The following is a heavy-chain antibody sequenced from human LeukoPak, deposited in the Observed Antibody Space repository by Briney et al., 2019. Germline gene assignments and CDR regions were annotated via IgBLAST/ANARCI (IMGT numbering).Heavy chain of an antibody. Sequence: SGGSLRLSCAASGFTFSNYGMHWVRQAPGKGLEWVAVISYDGNNKYYADSVKGRSTISRDNSKNTLYLEMNSLRAEDTAVYYCARDRGFPDAFDIWGQGTMVTVSS. V-gene: IGHV3-30*03. CDR1: GFTFSNYG. CDR3: ARDRGFPDAFDI. J-gene: IGHJ3*02. CDR2: ISYDGNNK.